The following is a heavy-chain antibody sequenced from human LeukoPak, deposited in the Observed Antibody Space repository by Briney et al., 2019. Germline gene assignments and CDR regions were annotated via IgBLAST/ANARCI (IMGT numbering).Heavy chain of an antibody. J-gene: IGHJ4*02. CDR3: AKGRGPAAILGFDY. D-gene: IGHD2-2*02. CDR1: GFTFSNAW. CDR2: ISGSGGST. V-gene: IGHV3-23*01. Sequence: PGGSLRLSCAASGFTFSNAWMSWVRQAPGKGLEWVSAISGSGGSTYYADSVKGRFTISRDNSKNTLYLQMNSLRAEDTAVYYCAKGRGPAAILGFDYWGQGTLVTVSS.